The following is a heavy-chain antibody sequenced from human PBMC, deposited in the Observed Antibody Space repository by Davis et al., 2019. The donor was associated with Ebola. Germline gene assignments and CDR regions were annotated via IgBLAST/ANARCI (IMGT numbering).Heavy chain of an antibody. Sequence: GGSLRLSCAASGFTFSSYSMNWVRQAPGKGLEWVSSISGSSSYIYYADSVKGRFTISRDNAKNSLYLQMNSLRAEDTAVYYCATAMVQGVISMVDYWGQGTLVTVSS. V-gene: IGHV3-21*01. CDR1: GFTFSSYS. CDR3: ATAMVQGVISMVDY. D-gene: IGHD3-10*01. CDR2: ISGSSSYI. J-gene: IGHJ4*02.